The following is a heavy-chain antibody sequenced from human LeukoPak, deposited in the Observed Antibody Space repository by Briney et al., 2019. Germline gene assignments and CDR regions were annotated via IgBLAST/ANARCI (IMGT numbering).Heavy chain of an antibody. D-gene: IGHD3-3*01. CDR1: GFTFSDYD. Sequence: GGSLRLSCAASGFTFSDYDMSWVRQAPGKGLEWVAFIRYDGSNKYYADSVKGRFTISRDNSKNTLYLQMNSLRAEDTAVYYCASEEWLLNNSDYWGQGTLVTVSS. CDR2: IRYDGSNK. V-gene: IGHV3-30*02. CDR3: ASEEWLLNNSDY. J-gene: IGHJ4*02.